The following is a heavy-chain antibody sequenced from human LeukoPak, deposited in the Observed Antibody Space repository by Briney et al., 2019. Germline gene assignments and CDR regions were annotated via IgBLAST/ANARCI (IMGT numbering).Heavy chain of an antibody. V-gene: IGHV4-34*01. CDR1: GGSFSNYY. Sequence: PSETLSLTCAVYGGSFSNYYWNWIRQPPGRGPEWIGEINHSGSTNYNPSLKSRVTISVDTSKNQFSLKLSSVTAADTAVYYCARQFNCSSTGCYDYWGQGTLVTVSS. J-gene: IGHJ4*02. CDR2: INHSGST. CDR3: ARQFNCSSTGCYDY. D-gene: IGHD2-2*01.